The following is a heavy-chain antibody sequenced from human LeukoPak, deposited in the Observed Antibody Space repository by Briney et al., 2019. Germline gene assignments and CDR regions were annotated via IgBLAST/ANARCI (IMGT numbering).Heavy chain of an antibody. CDR1: GGSFTSSNYY. CDR2: IYYSGRT. J-gene: IGHJ4*02. D-gene: IGHD2-15*01. V-gene: IGHV4-39*07. CDR3: ARDRYCSGRSCYGPPDY. Sequence: SETLSLTCSVSGGSFTSSNYYWVWIRQPPGKGLEWIGSIYYSGRTYYNPSLRSRLTISADTSKNQFSLKLSSVTAADTAVYYCARDRYCSGRSCYGPPDYWGQGVLVTVSS.